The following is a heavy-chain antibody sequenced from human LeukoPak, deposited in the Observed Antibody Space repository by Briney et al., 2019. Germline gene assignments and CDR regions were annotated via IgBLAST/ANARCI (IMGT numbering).Heavy chain of an antibody. J-gene: IGHJ4*02. CDR2: IYPGDSDT. CDR1: GYSFTSYW. CDR3: ARHTYYYDSSGYYYFDY. Sequence: GESLKISCKGSGYSFTSYWIGWVRQMPGKGLEWMGIIYPGDSDTRYSPSFQGQVTISADKSISTAYLQWSSLKASDTAMYYCARHTYYYDSSGYYYFDYWGQGTLVTVSS. V-gene: IGHV5-51*01. D-gene: IGHD3-22*01.